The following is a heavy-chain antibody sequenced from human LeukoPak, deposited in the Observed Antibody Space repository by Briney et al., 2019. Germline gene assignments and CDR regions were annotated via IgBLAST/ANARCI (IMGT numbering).Heavy chain of an antibody. CDR2: ISGSGGST. D-gene: IGHD3-22*01. Sequence: PGGSLRLSCAASGFAFSSYAMSWVRQAPGKGLEWVSAISGSGGSTYYADSVKGRFTISRDNSKNTLYLQMSSLRAEDTAVYYCAKDGSYYYDSSGYYQFDYWGQGTLVTVSS. V-gene: IGHV3-23*01. CDR1: GFAFSSYA. CDR3: AKDGSYYYDSSGYYQFDY. J-gene: IGHJ4*02.